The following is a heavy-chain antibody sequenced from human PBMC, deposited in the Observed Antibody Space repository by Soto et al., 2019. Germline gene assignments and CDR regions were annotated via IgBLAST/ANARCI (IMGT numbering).Heavy chain of an antibody. D-gene: IGHD2-8*02. Sequence: ASETLSLTCAVYGGSFSGYYWTWIRQPPGTGLEWIGEINHSGSTNYNPSLKSRVTISVDTSKNQFSLKLTSVTAADTAVYYCARDKITGLFDYWAQRTLVTVSA. J-gene: IGHJ4*02. CDR2: INHSGST. V-gene: IGHV4-34*01. CDR3: ARDKITGLFDY. CDR1: GGSFSGYY.